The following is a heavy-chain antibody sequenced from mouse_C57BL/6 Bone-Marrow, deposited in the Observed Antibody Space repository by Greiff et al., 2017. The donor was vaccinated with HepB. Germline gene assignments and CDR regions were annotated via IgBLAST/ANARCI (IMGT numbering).Heavy chain of an antibody. CDR2: ILPGSGST. V-gene: IGHV1-9*01. Sequence: QVQLQQSGAELMKPGASVKLSCKATGYTFTGYWIEWVKQRPGHGLEWIGEILPGSGSTNYNEKFKGKATFTADTSSNTAYMQLSSLTTEDSAIYYCARRGLTGTERGFAYWGQGTLVTVSA. J-gene: IGHJ3*01. CDR1: GYTFTGYW. D-gene: IGHD4-1*01. CDR3: ARRGLTGTERGFAY.